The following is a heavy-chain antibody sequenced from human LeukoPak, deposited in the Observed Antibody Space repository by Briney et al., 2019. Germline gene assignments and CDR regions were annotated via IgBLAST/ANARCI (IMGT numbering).Heavy chain of an antibody. J-gene: IGHJ4*02. V-gene: IGHV3-23*01. CDR2: ISRGGDVT. Sequence: GGSLRLSCSATGFTFNSYALSWVRLAPGKGLEGVSAISRGGDVTYYADSVEGRFTISRNNTKNMMFLQMSSLTAEDTATYYCTKEATATGYASLWGQGTLVTVSS. CDR3: TKEATATGYASL. CDR1: GFTFNSYA. D-gene: IGHD5-12*01.